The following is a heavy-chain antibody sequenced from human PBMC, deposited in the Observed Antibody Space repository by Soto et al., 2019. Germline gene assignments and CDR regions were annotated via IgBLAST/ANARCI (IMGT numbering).Heavy chain of an antibody. CDR1: GGSISSGGYY. J-gene: IGHJ3*02. CDR2: IYYSGST. Sequence: PSETLSLTCTVSGGSISSGGYYWSWIRQHPGKGLEWIGYIYYSGSTYYSPPLKSRVTISVDTSKNQFSLKLSSVTAADTVVYYCARGTHAFDIWGQGTMVTVSS. CDR3: ARGTHAFDI. V-gene: IGHV4-31*03.